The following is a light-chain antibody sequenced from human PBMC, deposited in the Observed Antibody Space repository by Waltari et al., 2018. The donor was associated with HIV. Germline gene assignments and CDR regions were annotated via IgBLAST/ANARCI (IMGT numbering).Light chain of an antibody. CDR1: SSNIGSTS. CDR3: AAWDDSLSGRV. CDR2: RNN. Sequence: SVLTQPPSASGTPGPRVTLSSSGSSSNIGSTSVSWYQQLPGTAPKLLIYRNNQRPSGVPDRFSGSKSGTSASLAISGLRAEDEADYYCAAWDDSLSGRVFGGGTKLTVL. V-gene: IGLV1-47*01. J-gene: IGLJ3*02.